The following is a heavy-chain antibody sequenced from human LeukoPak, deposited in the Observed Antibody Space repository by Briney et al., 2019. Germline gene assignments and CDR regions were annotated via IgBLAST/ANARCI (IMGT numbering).Heavy chain of an antibody. Sequence: GGSLRLSCVAPEFTFRNYAIHWVRQAPGKGLEWVAVISYDGNKKYYADSVKGRFTISRDNAKNSLYLQMNSLRDEDTAVYYCARDCHRDGYPFDYWGQGTLVTVSS. CDR3: ARDCHRDGYPFDY. D-gene: IGHD5-24*01. V-gene: IGHV3-30-3*01. J-gene: IGHJ4*02. CDR2: ISYDGNKK. CDR1: EFTFRNYA.